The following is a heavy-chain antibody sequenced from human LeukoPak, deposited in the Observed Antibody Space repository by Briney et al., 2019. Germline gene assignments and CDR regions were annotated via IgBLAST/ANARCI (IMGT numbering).Heavy chain of an antibody. J-gene: IGHJ4*02. Sequence: GGSLRLSCAASGFTFSSYAMHWVRQAPGKGLEWVAVISYDGSNKYYADSVKGRFTISRDNSKNTLYLQMNSLRAEDTAVYYCARGDDYGDYRELDYWGQGTLVTVSS. V-gene: IGHV3-30*04. CDR2: ISYDGSNK. D-gene: IGHD4-17*01. CDR1: GFTFSSYA. CDR3: ARGDDYGDYRELDY.